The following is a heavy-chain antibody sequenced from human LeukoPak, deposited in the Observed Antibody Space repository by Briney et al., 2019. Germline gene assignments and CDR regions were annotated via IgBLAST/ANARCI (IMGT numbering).Heavy chain of an antibody. CDR1: GGSINTYY. CDR2: IYYTGST. CDR3: ARGANRLDS. J-gene: IGHJ4*02. D-gene: IGHD1-14*01. V-gene: IGHV4-59*12. Sequence: SETLSLTCSVSGGSINTYYWGWIRQTPGKGLEWIGFIYYTGSTNYNPSLKSRVTMSADTSKSQFSLKLTSVTAADTALYYCARGANRLDSWGRGTLVTVSS.